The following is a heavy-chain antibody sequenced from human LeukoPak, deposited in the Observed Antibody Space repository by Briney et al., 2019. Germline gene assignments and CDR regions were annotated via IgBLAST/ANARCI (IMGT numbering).Heavy chain of an antibody. CDR1: GYTFSDYY. Sequence: RASVKVSCKASGYTFSDYYIHWVRQAPGQGLVWMGWINPKRGGTKYAQKFQGRVTMTRDTSISTVYMELSRLRTDDTAVYYCARETIDITIIEVVRMGDAFDIWGQGTMVAVSS. J-gene: IGHJ3*02. D-gene: IGHD3-22*01. CDR2: INPKRGGT. CDR3: ARETIDITIIEVVRMGDAFDI. V-gene: IGHV1-2*02.